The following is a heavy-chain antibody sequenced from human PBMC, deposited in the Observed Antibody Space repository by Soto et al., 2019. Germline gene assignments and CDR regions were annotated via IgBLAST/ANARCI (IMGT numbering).Heavy chain of an antibody. CDR1: GFTFRSYV. CDR2: TSYDGSNN. Sequence: QVQLVESGGGVVQPGTSLRLSCVGSGFTFRSYVLEWVRQAPGKGREWVALTSYDGSNNFYGDSVQGRFTISRDNSRNTVELQMDSLRLEDTSLYYCARWGTTGGLDVWGQGTLVSVSS. J-gene: IGHJ4*02. CDR3: ARWGTTGGLDV. D-gene: IGHD3-16*01. V-gene: IGHV3-33*05.